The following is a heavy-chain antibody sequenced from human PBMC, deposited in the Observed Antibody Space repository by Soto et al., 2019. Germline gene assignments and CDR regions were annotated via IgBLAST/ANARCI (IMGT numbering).Heavy chain of an antibody. CDR1: GGSINSGDYY. J-gene: IGHJ6*02. Sequence: QVQLQESGPGLVKPSQTLSLTCTVSGGSINSGDYYWSWIRQPPGKGLEWIAYIYYSGRTYYNPSLKSRVPTSVDTSKNQLALKLSSVTAADTAVYYCARDRSAAAGYYYYGMDGWGQGTRVTVSS. V-gene: IGHV4-30-4*01. CDR2: IYYSGRT. CDR3: ARDRSAAAGYYYYGMDG. D-gene: IGHD6-13*01.